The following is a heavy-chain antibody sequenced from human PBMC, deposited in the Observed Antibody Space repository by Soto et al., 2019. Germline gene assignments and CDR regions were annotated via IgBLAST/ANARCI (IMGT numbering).Heavy chain of an antibody. J-gene: IGHJ3*02. Sequence: EVQLVESGGGLIQPGGSLRLSCAASGFTVSSNYMSWVRQAPGKGLEWVSVIYSGGSTYYADSVKGRFTISRDNSKNTLYLQMNSLRAEDTAVYYCVRRGPAAAGTGAFDIWGQGTMVTVSS. CDR2: IYSGGST. D-gene: IGHD6-13*01. CDR3: VRRGPAAAGTGAFDI. CDR1: GFTVSSNY. V-gene: IGHV3-53*01.